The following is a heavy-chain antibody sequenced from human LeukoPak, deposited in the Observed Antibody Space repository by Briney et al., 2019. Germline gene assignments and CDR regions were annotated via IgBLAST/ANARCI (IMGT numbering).Heavy chain of an antibody. V-gene: IGHV3-48*03. D-gene: IGHD2-15*01. Sequence: PGGSLRLSCAASGFTFSSYEMNWVRQAPGKGLEWVSYISSSGSTIYYADSVKGRFTISRDNAKNSLYLQMNSLRAEDTALYYCARTGIYCSGGSCYFDYWGQGTLVTVSS. CDR1: GFTFSSYE. CDR3: ARTGIYCSGGSCYFDY. J-gene: IGHJ4*02. CDR2: ISSSGSTI.